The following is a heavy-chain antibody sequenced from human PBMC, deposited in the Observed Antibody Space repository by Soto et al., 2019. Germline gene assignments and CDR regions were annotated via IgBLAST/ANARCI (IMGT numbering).Heavy chain of an antibody. D-gene: IGHD4-4*01. CDR2: ISSSSSTI. CDR3: AREDSSNYYYMDV. V-gene: IGHV3-48*01. J-gene: IGHJ6*03. Sequence: EVQLVESGGGLVQPGGSLRLSCAASGFTFSSYSMNWVRQAPGKGLEWVSYISSSSSTIYYADSVKGRFTISRDNAKNSLYLQMNSLRAEDTAVYYCAREDSSNYYYMDVWGKGTTVTVSS. CDR1: GFTFSSYS.